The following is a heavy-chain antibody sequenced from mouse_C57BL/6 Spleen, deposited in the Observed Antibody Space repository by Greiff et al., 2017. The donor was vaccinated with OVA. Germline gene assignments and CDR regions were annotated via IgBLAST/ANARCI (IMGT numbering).Heavy chain of an antibody. CDR1: GYTFTSYW. Sequence: QVQLKESGAELVKPGASVKLSCKASGYTFTSYWMHWVKQRPGQGLEWIGMIHPNSGSTNYNEKFKSKATLTVDKSSSTAYMQLSSLTSEDSAVYYCARGGELRYFDVWGTGTTVTVSS. J-gene: IGHJ1*03. D-gene: IGHD1-1*01. V-gene: IGHV1-64*01. CDR2: IHPNSGST. CDR3: ARGGELRYFDV.